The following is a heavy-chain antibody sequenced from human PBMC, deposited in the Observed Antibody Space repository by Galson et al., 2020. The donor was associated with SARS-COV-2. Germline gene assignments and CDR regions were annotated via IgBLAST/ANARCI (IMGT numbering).Heavy chain of an antibody. CDR1: GFTVNNNY. CDR3: ARARDGYNLGPGY. D-gene: IGHD5-12*01. J-gene: IGHJ4*02. Sequence: GESLKISCAASGFTVNNNYMSWVRQAPGKGLEWVSVLYSRGNTYYADSVKGRFAISADNSKNMLYLQMSSLRSEDTAIYYCARARDGYNLGPGYWGQGTLVTVSS. CDR2: LYSRGNT. V-gene: IGHV3-66*01.